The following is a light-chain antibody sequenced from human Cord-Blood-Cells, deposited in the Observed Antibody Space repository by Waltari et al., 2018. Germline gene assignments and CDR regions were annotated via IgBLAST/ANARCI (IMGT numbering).Light chain of an antibody. Sequence: EIVLTHSPATLSLSPGERATLSCRASQSFSSYLAWYQQKPGQAPRLLIYDASNRATGIPARFSGSGSGTDFTLTISSLEPEDFAVYYCQQRSNWPPFFGPGTKVDIK. CDR1: QSFSSY. CDR2: DAS. V-gene: IGKV3-11*01. CDR3: QQRSNWPPF. J-gene: IGKJ3*01.